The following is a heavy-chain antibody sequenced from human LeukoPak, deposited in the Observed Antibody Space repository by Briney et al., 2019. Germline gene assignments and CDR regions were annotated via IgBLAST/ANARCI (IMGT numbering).Heavy chain of an antibody. CDR2: IKQDGSEK. D-gene: IGHD1-7*01. Sequence: GGSLRLSCAASRFTFSSYWMSWVRQAPGKGLEWVANIKQDGSEKYYVDPVKGRFTISRDNAKNSLYLQMNSLRVEDTAVYYCAKAMDWNYDYWGQGTLVTVSS. J-gene: IGHJ4*02. V-gene: IGHV3-7*01. CDR3: AKAMDWNYDY. CDR1: RFTFSSYW.